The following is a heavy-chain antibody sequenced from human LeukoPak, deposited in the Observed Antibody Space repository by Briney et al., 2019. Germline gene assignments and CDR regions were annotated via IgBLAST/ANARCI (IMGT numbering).Heavy chain of an antibody. V-gene: IGHV4-59*01. CDR1: GGSISNYY. Sequence: SETLSLTCTVSGGSISNYYWSWIRQPPGKVLDWIGYIYYSGSTNYNPSLKSRVAISVDTSKNQFSLKLSSVTAADTALYYCARDLKQQLVLGAFDIWGQGTMVTVSS. CDR2: IYYSGST. D-gene: IGHD6-13*01. CDR3: ARDLKQQLVLGAFDI. J-gene: IGHJ3*02.